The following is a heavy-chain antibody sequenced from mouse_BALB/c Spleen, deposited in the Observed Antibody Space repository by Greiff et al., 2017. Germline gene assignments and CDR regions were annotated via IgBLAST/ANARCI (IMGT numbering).Heavy chain of an antibody. V-gene: IGHV5-9-4*01. J-gene: IGHJ4*01. CDR2: ISSGGSYT. D-gene: IGHD2-14*01. CDR1: GFTFSSYA. Sequence: EVQLQESGGGLVKPGGSLKLSCAASGFTFSSYAMSWVRQSPEKRLEWVAEISSGGSYTYYPDTVTGRFTISRDNAKNTLYLEMSSLRSEDTAMYYCAREGYRYDGYYYAMDYWGQGTSVTVSS. CDR3: AREGYRYDGYYYAMDY.